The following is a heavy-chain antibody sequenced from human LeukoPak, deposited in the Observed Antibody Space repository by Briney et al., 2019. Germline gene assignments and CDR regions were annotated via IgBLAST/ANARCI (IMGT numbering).Heavy chain of an antibody. CDR3: ARETRKRGLWFGELPASFDY. V-gene: IGHV1-2*02. J-gene: IGHJ4*02. Sequence: ASVKVSCKASGYTFTGYYMHWVRQAPGQGLEWMGWINPNSGGTIYAENFQGRVTMTRDTSIITAYMELSRLRSDDTAVYYCARETRKRGLWFGELPASFDYWGQGTLVTVSS. D-gene: IGHD3-10*01. CDR2: INPNSGGT. CDR1: GYTFTGYY.